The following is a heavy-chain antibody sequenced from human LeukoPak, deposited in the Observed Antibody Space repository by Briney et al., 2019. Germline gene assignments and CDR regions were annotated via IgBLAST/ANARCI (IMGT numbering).Heavy chain of an antibody. V-gene: IGHV1-18*01. Sequence: GASVKVSCKASGYTFTSSGISWVRQAPGQGLEWMGWISVYNGNTKNAQKLQGRVTMTTDTSTSTAYMELRSLRSDDTAVYYCARTSSTWYGGVGDYWGQGTLVTVSS. CDR1: GYTFTSSG. CDR2: ISVYNGNT. J-gene: IGHJ4*02. CDR3: ARTSSTWYGGVGDY. D-gene: IGHD6-13*01.